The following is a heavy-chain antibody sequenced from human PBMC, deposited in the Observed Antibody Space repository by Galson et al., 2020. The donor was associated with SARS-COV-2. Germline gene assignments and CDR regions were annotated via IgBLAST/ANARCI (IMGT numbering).Heavy chain of an antibody. CDR1: GGSISGYY. CDR2: VNIATS. CDR3: ARGQSPVALAPIGS. D-gene: IGHD5-12*01. V-gene: IGHV4-34*01. Sequence: SETLSLTCEVTGGSISGYYWSWIRQSPGKGLEWIGEVNIATSNYNPSLKRRVSISLDTSKTRFSLTMTSVTAADTALYFCARGQSPVALAPIGSWGQGMLVTVS. J-gene: IGHJ4*02.